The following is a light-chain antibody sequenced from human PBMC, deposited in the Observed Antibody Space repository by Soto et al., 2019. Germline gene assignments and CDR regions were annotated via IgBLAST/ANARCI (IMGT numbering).Light chain of an antibody. J-gene: IGKJ1*01. CDR1: PSVSGSN. CDR2: GAS. CDR3: QQYGS. Sequence: EIVLTQSPGTLSLSPWERATLSCRASPSVSGSNLAWYQQKPGQAPRLVIYGASSRATGIPDRFSGSGSGTDFTLTISRLEPEDFAVYYWQQYGSFGQGTKVDIK. V-gene: IGKV3-20*01.